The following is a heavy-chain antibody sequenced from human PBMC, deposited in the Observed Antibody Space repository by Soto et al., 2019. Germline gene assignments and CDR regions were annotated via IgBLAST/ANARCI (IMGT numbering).Heavy chain of an antibody. J-gene: IGHJ6*03. CDR3: ARDRKRGYSGYDLGFYYYYYMDV. Sequence: GGSLRLSCAASGFTFSDYYMSWIRQAPGKGLEWVSYISSSGSTIYYADSVKGRFTISRDNAKNSLYLQMNSLRAEDTAVYYCARDRKRGYSGYDLGFYYYYYMDVWGKGTTVTVSS. D-gene: IGHD5-12*01. CDR2: ISSSGSTI. CDR1: GFTFSDYY. V-gene: IGHV3-11*01.